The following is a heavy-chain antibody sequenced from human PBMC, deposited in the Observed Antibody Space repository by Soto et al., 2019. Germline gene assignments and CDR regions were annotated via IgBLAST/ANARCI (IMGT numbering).Heavy chain of an antibody. D-gene: IGHD3-10*01. CDR1: GFTFDDYA. J-gene: IGHJ4*02. CDR3: AKDISRYYGSGSYYDWYYFDS. V-gene: IGHV3-9*01. Sequence: EVQLVESGGGLVQPGRSLRLSCAASGFTFDDYAMHWVRQAPGKGLEWVSGISWNSGSIGYADSVKGRFTISRDNAKNSLYLQMTSLRAEDTALYYCAKDISRYYGSGSYYDWYYFDSWGQGTLVTVSS. CDR2: ISWNSGSI.